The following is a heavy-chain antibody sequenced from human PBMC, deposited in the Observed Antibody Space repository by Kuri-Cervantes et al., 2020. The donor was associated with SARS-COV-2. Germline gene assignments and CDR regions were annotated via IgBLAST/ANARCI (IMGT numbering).Heavy chain of an antibody. CDR1: GYSISSGYY. J-gene: IGHJ3*02. Sequence: GSLRLSCAVSGYSISSGYYWGWIRQPPGKGLEWIGSIYYSGSTYYNPSLKSRVTISVDTSKNQFSLKLSSVTAADTAVYYCARHVAYYDILTAYYDAFDIWGQGTMVTVSS. V-gene: IGHV4-38-2*01. CDR2: IYYSGST. CDR3: ARHVAYYDILTAYYDAFDI. D-gene: IGHD3-9*01.